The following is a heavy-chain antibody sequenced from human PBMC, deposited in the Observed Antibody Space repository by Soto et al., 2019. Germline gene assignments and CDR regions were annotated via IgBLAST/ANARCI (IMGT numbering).Heavy chain of an antibody. CDR3: ANSGYVFNYYDMNV. Sequence: QVQLVQSGAEVKKPGSSVKVSCKASGGTFSSYTISWVRQAPGQGLEWMGRIIPILGIANYAQKFQGRVTDTADKSTSAADMELSSLSSEYTAVYYCANSGYVFNYYDMNVWGQGTTVTVSS. CDR2: IIPILGIA. CDR1: GGTFSSYT. V-gene: IGHV1-69*02. D-gene: IGHD5-12*01. J-gene: IGHJ6*02.